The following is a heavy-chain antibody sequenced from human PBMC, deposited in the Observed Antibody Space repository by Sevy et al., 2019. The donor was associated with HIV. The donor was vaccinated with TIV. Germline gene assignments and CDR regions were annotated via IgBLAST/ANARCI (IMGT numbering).Heavy chain of an antibody. D-gene: IGHD2-8*02. V-gene: IGHV3-23*01. J-gene: IGHJ3*02. CDR3: AVGRFDGTGSFDAFDI. Sequence: GGSLRLSCAASGITFSGYAMNWVRQAPGKGLDWVSTIYGSAGVTYYADSVKGRFTISRDNSKNTLFLQMNNLRAEDTAVYYCAVGRFDGTGSFDAFDIWGRGTLVTVSS. CDR2: IYGSAGVT. CDR1: GITFSGYA.